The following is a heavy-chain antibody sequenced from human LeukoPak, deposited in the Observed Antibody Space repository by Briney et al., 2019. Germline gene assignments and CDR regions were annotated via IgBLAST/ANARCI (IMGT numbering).Heavy chain of an antibody. CDR3: ARDARQELLAGGFDF. V-gene: IGHV4-4*07. J-gene: IGHJ4*02. Sequence: SGTLSLTCTISGGSLSSNYWSWIRQPAGKGLEWIGRIHASGTTNYDPSLKRRLTMSVDTSKNQFSLKLKSVTAADTAVYYCARDARQELLAGGFDFWGQGALVTVSS. D-gene: IGHD3-10*01. CDR2: IHASGTT. CDR1: GGSLSSNY.